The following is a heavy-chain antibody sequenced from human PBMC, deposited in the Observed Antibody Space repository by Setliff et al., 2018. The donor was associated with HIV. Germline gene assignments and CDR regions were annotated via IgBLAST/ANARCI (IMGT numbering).Heavy chain of an antibody. CDR3: AAVPWGHSSLIIDH. J-gene: IGHJ4*02. CDR2: IGGHGSII. Sequence: GSLRLSCAASGLIFSSYEMNWVRQAPGKGLEWISFIGGHGSIIHYADSVKGRFTVSRDNAKNSVYLQMHSLRVEDTAVYYCAAVPWGHSSLIIDHWGQGTPVTVSS. CDR1: GLIFSSYE. V-gene: IGHV3-48*03. D-gene: IGHD3-16*01.